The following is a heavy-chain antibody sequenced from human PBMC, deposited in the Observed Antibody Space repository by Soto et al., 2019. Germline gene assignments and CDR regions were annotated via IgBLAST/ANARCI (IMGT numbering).Heavy chain of an antibody. CDR2: INSDGSST. CDR1: GFTFSSYW. Sequence: PGGSLRLSCAASGFTFSSYWMHWVRQAPGKGLVWVSRINSDGSSTSYADSVKGRFTISRDNAKNTLYLQMNSLRAEDTAVYYCARVPLLWFGESKVDYYYGMDVWGQGTTVTVSS. V-gene: IGHV3-74*01. CDR3: ARVPLLWFGESKVDYYYGMDV. D-gene: IGHD3-10*01. J-gene: IGHJ6*02.